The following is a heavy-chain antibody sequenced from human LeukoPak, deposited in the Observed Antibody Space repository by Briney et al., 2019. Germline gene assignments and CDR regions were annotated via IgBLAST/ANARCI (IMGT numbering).Heavy chain of an antibody. CDR3: ARGRYSYGGAVGDYFDY. D-gene: IGHD5-18*01. CDR2: INHSGST. Sequence: SETLSLTCAVYGGSFSAYYWSWIRQPPGKGLEWIGEINHSGSTNYNPSLKSRVTISVDTSKNQFSLKLSSVTAADTAVYYCARGRYSYGGAVGDYFDYWGQGTLVTVSS. J-gene: IGHJ4*02. CDR1: GGSFSAYY. V-gene: IGHV4-34*01.